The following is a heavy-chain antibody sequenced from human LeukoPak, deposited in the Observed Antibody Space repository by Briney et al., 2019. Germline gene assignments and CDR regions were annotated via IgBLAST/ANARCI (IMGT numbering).Heavy chain of an antibody. D-gene: IGHD6-25*01. CDR3: AKIHNPQKQLSGTDANVS. V-gene: IGHV3-23*01. J-gene: IGHJ4*03. CDR2: ISGSGGST. Sequence: QTGGSLRLSCAASGFSLSSYAISLVRQAPGKGLEWVSAISGSGGSTYYADSVKGRFTISRDNSKNTLYLQMNSLRAEDTAVYYCAKIHNPQKQLSGTDANVSRGHGTLVTVSS. CDR1: GFSLSSYA.